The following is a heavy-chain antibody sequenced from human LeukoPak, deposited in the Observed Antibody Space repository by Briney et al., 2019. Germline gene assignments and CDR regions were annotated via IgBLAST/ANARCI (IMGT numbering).Heavy chain of an antibody. Sequence: GGSLRLSCAASGFTFSSYAMHWVRQAPGKGLEWVAVISYDGSNKYYADSVKGRFTISRDNSKNTLYLQMNSLRAEDTAVYYCARSPYYDSSGYYDYGGQGTLVTVSS. CDR1: GFTFSSYA. J-gene: IGHJ4*02. CDR3: ARSPYYDSSGYYDY. D-gene: IGHD3-22*01. CDR2: ISYDGSNK. V-gene: IGHV3-30*01.